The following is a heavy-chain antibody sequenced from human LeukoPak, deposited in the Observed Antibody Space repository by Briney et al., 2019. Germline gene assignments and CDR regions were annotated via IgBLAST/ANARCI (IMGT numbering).Heavy chain of an antibody. CDR2: IHHSGST. CDR1: GGSISSSNW. CDR3: ARSASPTFYDY. D-gene: IGHD3-3*02. V-gene: IGHV4-4*02. J-gene: IGHJ4*02. Sequence: PSETLSLTCAVSGGSISSSNWWSWVRQPPGKGLEWIGEIHHSGSTNYNPSLKSRVTIPADKSKNQFSLKLTSVTAADTAVYYCARSASPTFYDYWGQGTLVTVSS.